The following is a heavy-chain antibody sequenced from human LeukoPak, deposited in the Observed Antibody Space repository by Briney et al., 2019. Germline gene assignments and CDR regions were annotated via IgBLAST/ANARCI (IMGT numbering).Heavy chain of an antibody. D-gene: IGHD6-19*01. CDR1: GFTFSSYG. V-gene: IGHV3-30*18. J-gene: IGHJ4*02. Sequence: GGSLRLSCAASGFTFSSYGMHWVRQAPGKGLEWVAVISYDGSNKYYADSVKGRFTISRDNSKNTLYLQMNSLRAEDTAVYYCAKDGVAGHGYYFDYWGQGTLVTVSS. CDR2: ISYDGSNK. CDR3: AKDGVAGHGYYFDY.